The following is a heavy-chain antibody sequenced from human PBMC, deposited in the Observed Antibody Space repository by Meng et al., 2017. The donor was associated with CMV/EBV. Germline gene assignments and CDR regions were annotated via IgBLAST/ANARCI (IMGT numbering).Heavy chain of an antibody. V-gene: IGHV3-30*03. CDR3: ARGEQPGTFFDY. Sequence: GESLKISCAASGLTFSSYSMNWVRQAPGKGLEWVAVISYDGSNKYYADSVKGRFTISRDNSKNTLYLQMNSLRAEDTAVYYCARGEQPGTFFDYWGQGTLVTVSS. CDR1: GLTFSSYS. J-gene: IGHJ4*02. D-gene: IGHD1-26*01. CDR2: ISYDGSNK.